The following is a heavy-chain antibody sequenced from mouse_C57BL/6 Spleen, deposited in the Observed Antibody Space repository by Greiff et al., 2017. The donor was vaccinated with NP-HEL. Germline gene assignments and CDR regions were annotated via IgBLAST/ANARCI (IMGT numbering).Heavy chain of an antibody. CDR3: AIGGHDGYSCFAY. J-gene: IGHJ3*01. V-gene: IGHV1-74*01. Sequence: QVQLQQSGAVLVKPGASVKVSCKASGYTFTNYWMNWVKQSHGQSLEWIGMIHPSDSGTSYNQKFKGKATLTVDKSSSTAYMQLNSLTSEDSAVYYCAIGGHDGYSCFAYWGQGTIVTVS. CDR1: GYTFTNYW. D-gene: IGHD2-3*01. CDR2: IHPSDSGT.